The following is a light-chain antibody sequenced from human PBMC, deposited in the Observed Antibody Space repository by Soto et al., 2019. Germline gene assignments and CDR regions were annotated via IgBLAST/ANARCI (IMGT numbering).Light chain of an antibody. CDR2: DAS. CDR3: QQYDEYST. V-gene: IGKV1-5*01. Sequence: DIHLTQSPSSLSASVGDRVTITCRASESVGASLAWYQQKAGKAPKLLIHDASTVDSDVPIRFSGSGSGTEFTLTISSLQPDDFGTYFCQQYDEYSTFGQGTMLEIK. CDR1: ESVGAS. J-gene: IGKJ2*01.